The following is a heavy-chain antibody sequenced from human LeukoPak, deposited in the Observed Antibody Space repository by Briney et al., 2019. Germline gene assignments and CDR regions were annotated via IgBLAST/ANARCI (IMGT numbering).Heavy chain of an antibody. D-gene: IGHD3-3*01. CDR1: GYTFTSYG. V-gene: IGHV1-18*01. J-gene: IGHJ4*02. CDR2: ISAYNGNT. CDR3: ARDPRGITIFGVVIIPFDY. Sequence: GASVKVSCKASGYTFTSYGISWVRQAPGEGLEWMGWISAYNGNTNYAQKLQGRVTMTTDTSTSTAYMELRSLRSDDTAVYYCARDPRGITIFGVVIIPFDYRGQGTLVPVS.